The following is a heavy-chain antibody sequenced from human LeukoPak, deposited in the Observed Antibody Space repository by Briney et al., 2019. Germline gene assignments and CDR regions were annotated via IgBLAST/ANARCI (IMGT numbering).Heavy chain of an antibody. Sequence: GGSLRLSRAASGFTFSSYAMSWVRQAPGKGLEWVSAISGSGGSTYYADSVKGRFTISRDNSKNTLYLQMNSLRAEDTAVYYCAKAFVGYCSGGSCYIMLDYWGQGTLVTVSS. CDR1: GFTFSSYA. D-gene: IGHD2-15*01. V-gene: IGHV3-23*01. CDR2: ISGSGGST. CDR3: AKAFVGYCSGGSCYIMLDY. J-gene: IGHJ4*02.